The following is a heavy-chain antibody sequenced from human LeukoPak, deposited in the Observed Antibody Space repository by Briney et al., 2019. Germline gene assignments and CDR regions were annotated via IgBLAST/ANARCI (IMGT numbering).Heavy chain of an antibody. V-gene: IGHV4-38-2*01. CDR2: ICHSGST. Sequence: SETLSLTCPVSGYSLSSGYYWGWIRQPPGKGLEWIGSICHSGSTYYNPSLKNRLTISVDTSKNQFSLKLSSVNAADTAVYYCASLERYLAVKGSFDIWGQGTMVTVSS. CDR3: ASLERYLAVKGSFDI. J-gene: IGHJ3*02. D-gene: IGHD6-19*01. CDR1: GYSLSSGYY.